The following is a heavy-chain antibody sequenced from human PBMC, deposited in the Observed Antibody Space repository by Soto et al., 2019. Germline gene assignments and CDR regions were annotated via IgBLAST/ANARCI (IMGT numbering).Heavy chain of an antibody. CDR2: ISGSGGSA. Sequence: EVQLVESGGGLVQPGGSLRLSCAASGFTFRSYAMSCVRQAPGKGLEWVSSISGSGGSAFYVDSVKGRFTISRDNSKNTLQLQMNSLRADDTAIYYCAKYTAVSGTFAVTFDSWGQGSLVTVSS. CDR1: GFTFRSYA. CDR3: AKYTAVSGTFAVTFDS. J-gene: IGHJ4*02. D-gene: IGHD6-19*01. V-gene: IGHV3-23*04.